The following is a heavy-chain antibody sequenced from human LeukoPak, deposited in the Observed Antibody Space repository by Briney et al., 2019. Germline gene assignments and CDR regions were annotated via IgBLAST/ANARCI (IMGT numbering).Heavy chain of an antibody. CDR3: AKDSQGYCSSTSCYMGEYDY. CDR1: GFTFSSYS. D-gene: IGHD2-2*02. CDR2: IRYDGSNK. V-gene: IGHV3-30*02. J-gene: IGHJ4*02. Sequence: GGSLRLSCAASGFTFSSYSMNWVRQAPGKGLEWVAFIRYDGSNKYYADSVKGRFTISRDNSKNTLYLQMNSLRAEDTAVYYCAKDSQGYCSSTSCYMGEYDYWGQGTLVTVSS.